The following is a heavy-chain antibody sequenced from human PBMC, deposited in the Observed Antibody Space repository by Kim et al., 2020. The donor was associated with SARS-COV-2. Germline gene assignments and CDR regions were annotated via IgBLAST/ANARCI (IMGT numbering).Heavy chain of an antibody. Sequence: SETLSLTCIVSGCSISSSCYYWGWIRQPPGKGLEWIGSLYNSGSTYYNPSLKSRVTISVDTDNNQFSLKLSSVTAADAAVYYCARRGRIVAGGGAFDNWGQGTLVTVSS. D-gene: IGHD3-16*01. CDR3: ARRGRIVAGGGAFDN. J-gene: IGHJ4*02. CDR1: GCSISSSCYY. V-gene: IGHV4-39*01. CDR2: LYNSGST.